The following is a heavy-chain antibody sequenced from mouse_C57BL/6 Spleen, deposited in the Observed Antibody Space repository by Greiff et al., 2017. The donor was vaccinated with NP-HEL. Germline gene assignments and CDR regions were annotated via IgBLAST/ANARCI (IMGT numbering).Heavy chain of an antibody. CDR3: TRFLLGDAMDY. V-gene: IGHV5-9-1*02. CDR2: ISSGGDYI. J-gene: IGHJ4*01. CDR1: GFTFSSYA. D-gene: IGHD2-1*01. Sequence: EVKLVESGEGLVKPGGSLKLSCAASGFTFSSYAMSWVRQTPEKRLEWVAYISSGGDYIYYADTVKGRFTISRDNARNTLYLQMSSLKSEDTAMYYCTRFLLGDAMDYWGQGTSVTVSS.